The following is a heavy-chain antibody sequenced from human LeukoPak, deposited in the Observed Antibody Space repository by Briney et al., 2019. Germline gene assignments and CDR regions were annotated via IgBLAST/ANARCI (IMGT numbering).Heavy chain of an antibody. CDR3: ARETGDVLLGAFDI. CDR1: GFTFSGYD. D-gene: IGHD3-10*01. V-gene: IGHV3-13*04. Sequence: PGGSLSLSCAASGFTFSGYDFHWVRQATGRGLEWVSAIGTVGDTHYLDSVKGRFTISRENAKNSLYLQMNSLRAGDTAVYYCARETGDVLLGAFDIWGQGTMVTVSS. CDR2: IGTVGDT. J-gene: IGHJ3*02.